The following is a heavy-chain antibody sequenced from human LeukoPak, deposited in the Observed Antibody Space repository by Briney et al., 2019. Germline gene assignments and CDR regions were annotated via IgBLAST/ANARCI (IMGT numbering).Heavy chain of an antibody. D-gene: IGHD5-12*01. V-gene: IGHV3-23*01. CDR1: GFTFSGYA. J-gene: IGHJ3*02. Sequence: PAGSLRLSCAASGFTFSGYAISWLRQAPGKGLKGVSAISGSGGYTYYADAVNGRFTISRDSSKNTLYLQMNSLRAEDTAVYYCAKNWGATIYYAFDIWGQGTMVTVSS. CDR2: ISGSGGYT. CDR3: AKNWGATIYYAFDI.